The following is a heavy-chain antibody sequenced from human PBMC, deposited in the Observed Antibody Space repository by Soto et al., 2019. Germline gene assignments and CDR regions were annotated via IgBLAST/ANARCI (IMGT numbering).Heavy chain of an antibody. CDR1: GFTFSSYG. V-gene: IGHV3-33*01. CDR2: IWYDGSNK. Sequence: PGGSLRLSCAASGFTFSSYGMHWVRQAPGKGLEWVAVIWYDGSNKYYADSVKGRFTISRDNSKNTLYLQMNSLRAEDTAVYYCARDERWITIFGVDADAFDIWGQGTMVTVSS. D-gene: IGHD3-3*01. J-gene: IGHJ3*02. CDR3: ARDERWITIFGVDADAFDI.